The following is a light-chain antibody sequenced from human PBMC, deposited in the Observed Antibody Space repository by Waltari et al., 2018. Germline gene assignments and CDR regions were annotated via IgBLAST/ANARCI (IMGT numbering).Light chain of an antibody. CDR2: YDS. CDR1: NLAIKS. V-gene: IGLV3-21*04. CDR3: QVWDNRSHHKI. Sequence: SYVLTQPPSVSVAPGGPARINCVANNLAIKSVHWYQQKPGQAPFLVIYYDSDRPSGIPERFSGSNSGNTATLTISRVEAGDEAAYYCQVWDNRSHHKIFGGGTKLTFL. J-gene: IGLJ2*01.